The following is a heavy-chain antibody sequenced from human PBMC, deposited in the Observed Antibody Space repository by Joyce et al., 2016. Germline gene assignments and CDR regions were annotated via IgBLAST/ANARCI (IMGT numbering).Heavy chain of an antibody. CDR3: ATVDYYYGSGTPRDYYYYMDV. CDR1: GYTFTDYY. J-gene: IGHJ6*03. V-gene: IGHV1-69-2*01. CDR2: VDPEDGET. Sequence: EVQLVQSGAEVKKPGATVTISCKVSGYTFTDYYMHWVQQAPGKGLELMGLVDPEDGETFYAEKFQGRVTRTAGTSTDTAYMELSSLRSEDTAVYYCATVDYYYGSGTPRDYYYYMDVWGKGTTVTVSS. D-gene: IGHD3-10*01.